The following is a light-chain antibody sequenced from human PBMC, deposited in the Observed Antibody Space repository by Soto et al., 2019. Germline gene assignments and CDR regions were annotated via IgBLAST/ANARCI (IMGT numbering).Light chain of an antibody. CDR3: QHYNYWPWT. J-gene: IGKJ1*01. V-gene: IGKV3-15*01. Sequence: EIVMTQSPATLSVSPGERATLSCRASQSVSSNLAWYQQKPGQAPRLLIYGASTRATGIPARFSGSGSETELTLTISSLQSEDFAVYYCQHYNYWPWTFGQGTKVEIK. CDR2: GAS. CDR1: QSVSSN.